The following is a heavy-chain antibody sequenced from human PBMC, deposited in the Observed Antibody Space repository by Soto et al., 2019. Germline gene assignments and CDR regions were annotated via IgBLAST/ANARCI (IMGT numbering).Heavy chain of an antibody. Sequence: SGPTLVNPTQTLTLTCTCSGLSLNTTGMCVSWIRQPPGKALEWLAPIDWDDDKYYSTSLKTRLTISEDTSKNQVVLTMTNMDPVDTATYYCARILKGITMVRGVNSYFYGMDLWGQGTTVTVSS. CDR1: GLSLNTTGMC. CDR3: ARILKGITMVRGVNSYFYGMDL. V-gene: IGHV2-70*01. D-gene: IGHD3-10*01. CDR2: IDWDDDK. J-gene: IGHJ6*02.